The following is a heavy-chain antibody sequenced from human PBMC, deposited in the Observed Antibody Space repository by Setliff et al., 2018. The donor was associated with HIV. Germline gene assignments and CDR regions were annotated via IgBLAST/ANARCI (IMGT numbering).Heavy chain of an antibody. D-gene: IGHD3-3*01. CDR3: ARGLYYDFWSGVGPCDY. Sequence: SETLSLTCAVSGGSISSLNWWSWVRQPPGKGLEWIGEIYHSGRTSYNPSLKSRASISVDKSKNQFSLKLSSVTAADTAVYYCARGLYYDFWSGVGPCDYWGQGTLVTVSS. CDR2: IYHSGRT. J-gene: IGHJ4*02. CDR1: GGSISSLNW. V-gene: IGHV4-4*02.